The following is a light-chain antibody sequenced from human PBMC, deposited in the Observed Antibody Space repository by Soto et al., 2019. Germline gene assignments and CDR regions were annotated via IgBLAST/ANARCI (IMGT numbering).Light chain of an antibody. CDR1: QSISTY. J-gene: IGKJ1*01. Sequence: IQMTQSPSSLSSSVGDRVTITCRASQSISTYLNWYQQKAGLAPKLLIYAASSLQSGVPSRFSGSGSGTEFTLTISSLQPDDFATYYCQHSNSYSEAFGQGTKVDIK. CDR3: QHSNSYSEA. V-gene: IGKV1-39*01. CDR2: AAS.